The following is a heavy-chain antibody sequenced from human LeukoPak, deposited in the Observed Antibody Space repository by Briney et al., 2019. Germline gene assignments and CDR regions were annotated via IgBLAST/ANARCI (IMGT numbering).Heavy chain of an antibody. CDR1: GGSISSSGYY. Sequence: SETLSLTCNVSGGSISSSGYYWGWIRQPPGKGLEWIGSIYYSGSTYYNPSLKSRVTISVDTSKNQFSLKLSSVTAADTAVYYCARGSAWYDYWGQGTLVTVSS. CDR3: ARGSAWYDY. J-gene: IGHJ4*02. CDR2: IYYSGST. D-gene: IGHD6-13*01. V-gene: IGHV4-39*07.